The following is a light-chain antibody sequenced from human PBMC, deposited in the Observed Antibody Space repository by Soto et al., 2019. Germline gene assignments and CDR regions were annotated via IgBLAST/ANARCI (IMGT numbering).Light chain of an antibody. CDR3: QHLAGT. CDR1: QDISGY. J-gene: IGKJ2*01. Sequence: QLTQSPSSLSASIGDRVTITCRASQDISGYLAWYKQQPGKAPKLLIYAASTLHSGVPTRFSGSGSGTEFILTIGRLQPEDFTTYYCQHLAGTFRQGTKLAMK. V-gene: IGKV1-9*01. CDR2: AAS.